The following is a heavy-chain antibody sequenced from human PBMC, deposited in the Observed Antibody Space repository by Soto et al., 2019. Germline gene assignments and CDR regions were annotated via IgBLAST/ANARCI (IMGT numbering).Heavy chain of an antibody. D-gene: IGHD1-1*01. Sequence: ASVKVSCKASGYTFSDYYIHWVRQAPGQGLEWMGWINPNSGGTKYAPKFQGGATMTRDTSITTAYMELSRLRSGDTAVYYCAKEPATAKPEGVDFWGQGTLVTVSS. CDR1: GYTFSDYY. CDR3: AKEPATAKPEGVDF. CDR2: INPNSGGT. V-gene: IGHV1-2*02. J-gene: IGHJ4*02.